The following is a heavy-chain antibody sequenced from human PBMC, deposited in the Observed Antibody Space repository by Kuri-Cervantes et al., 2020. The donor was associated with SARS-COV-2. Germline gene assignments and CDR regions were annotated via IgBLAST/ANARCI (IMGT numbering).Heavy chain of an antibody. J-gene: IGHJ3*02. CDR1: GGSISSYY. V-gene: IGHV4-59*01. Sequence: SETLSLTCTVSGGSISSYYWSWIRQPPGKGLEWIGYIYYSGSTNYNPSLKSRVTISVDTSKNQFSLKLSSVTAADTAVYYCARVRIFVVPGFAFDIWGQGTMVTVSS. CDR3: ARVRIFVVPGFAFDI. D-gene: IGHD3-3*01. CDR2: IYYSGST.